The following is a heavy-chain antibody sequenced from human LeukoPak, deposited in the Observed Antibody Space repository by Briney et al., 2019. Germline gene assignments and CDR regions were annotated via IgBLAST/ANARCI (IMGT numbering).Heavy chain of an antibody. J-gene: IGHJ4*02. Sequence: SETLSLTCTVSGGPISTHYWSWIRQPPGKELEWIGHIYSSGSASYNPSLESRVTMSVDTSQSQFSLKLSSVTAADTAVYYCARAPLNYGSASYSPFHLWGQGTLVTVSS. D-gene: IGHD3-10*01. V-gene: IGHV4-59*11. CDR2: IYSSGSA. CDR1: GGPISTHY. CDR3: ARAPLNYGSASYSPFHL.